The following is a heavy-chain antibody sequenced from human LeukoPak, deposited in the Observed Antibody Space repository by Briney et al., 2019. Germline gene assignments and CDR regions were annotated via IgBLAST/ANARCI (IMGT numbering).Heavy chain of an antibody. D-gene: IGHD1-20*01. V-gene: IGHV1-18*01. CDR2: ISAYNGNT. CDR1: GYTVTSCG. J-gene: IGHJ5*02. Sequence: ASVKVSCKASGYTVTSCGISWVRQAPGQGLEWMGWISAYNGNTNYAQKFQGRVTMTTDTSTSTAYMELRSLRSDDTAVYYCARSISGWFDPWGQGTLVTVSS. CDR3: ARSISGWFDP.